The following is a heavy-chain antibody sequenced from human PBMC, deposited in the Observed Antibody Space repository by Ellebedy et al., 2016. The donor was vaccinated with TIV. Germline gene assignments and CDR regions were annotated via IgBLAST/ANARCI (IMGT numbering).Heavy chain of an antibody. CDR1: GYTFTGYY. V-gene: IGHV1-2*04. D-gene: IGHD4-17*01. CDR3: ARGWDYGDTNDAFDI. CDR2: INPNSGGT. Sequence: ASVKVSXXASGYTFTGYYMHWVRQAPGQGLEWMGWINPNSGGTNYAQKFQGWVTMTRDTSISTAYMELSRLRSDDTAVYYCARGWDYGDTNDAFDIWGQGTMVTVSS. J-gene: IGHJ3*02.